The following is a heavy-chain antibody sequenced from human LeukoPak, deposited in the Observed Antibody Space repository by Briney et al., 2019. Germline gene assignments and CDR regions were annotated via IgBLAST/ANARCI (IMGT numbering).Heavy chain of an antibody. CDR1: GGSISSYY. CDR3: ARETNSALEF. CDR2: IYYSGST. D-gene: IGHD1-26*01. Sequence: SETLSLTCTVSGGSISSYYWSWIRQPPGKGLEWIGYIYYSGSTNYNPSLKSRVTISVDTSKNQFSLKLSSVTAADTAVYYCARETNSALEFWGQGTLVTVSS. V-gene: IGHV4-59*01. J-gene: IGHJ4*02.